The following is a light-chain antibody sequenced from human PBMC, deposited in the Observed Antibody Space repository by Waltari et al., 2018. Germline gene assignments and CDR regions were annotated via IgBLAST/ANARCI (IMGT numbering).Light chain of an antibody. CDR2: AVS. V-gene: IGLV2-14*03. Sequence: QSALTQPASVSGSPGQSIPLSCTGPSSDVGGYHYVSWYQQHPGKAPKLMIYAVSNRPSGVSNRFSGSKSGNTASLTISGLQAEDEADYYCSSYTSSSILFGGGTKLTVL. CDR1: SSDVGGYHY. J-gene: IGLJ2*01. CDR3: SSYTSSSIL.